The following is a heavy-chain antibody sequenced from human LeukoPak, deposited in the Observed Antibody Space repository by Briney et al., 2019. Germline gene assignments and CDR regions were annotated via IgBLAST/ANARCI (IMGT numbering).Heavy chain of an antibody. CDR2: TYYRSKWYS. CDR1: GDSVSSNSVA. V-gene: IGHV6-1*01. J-gene: IGHJ4*02. Sequence: SQTLSLTCAISGDSVSSNSVAWNWIRQSPSRGLEWLGRTYYRSKWYSDYAVSVKSRITINPDPSKNQFSLQLNSVTPEDTAVYYCARTPSDTAMVDCWGQGTLVTVSS. D-gene: IGHD5-18*01. CDR3: ARTPSDTAMVDC.